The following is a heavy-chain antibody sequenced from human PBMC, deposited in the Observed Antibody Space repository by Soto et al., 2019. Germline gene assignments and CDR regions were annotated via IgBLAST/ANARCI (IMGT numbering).Heavy chain of an antibody. CDR1: GFTFSYYS. D-gene: IGHD2-2*01. CDR3: AKDSKSVSVSAARVYGMDV. V-gene: IGHV3-21*04. CDR2: ISGSSTYI. J-gene: IGHJ6*02. Sequence: EVQLVESGGGLVKPGESLRVSCAASGFTFSYYSLHWVRQAPGKGLEWVSSISGSSTYIYYADRVKGRFTISRDNAKNSLYLRMDSLRAEDTAVYYCAKDSKSVSVSAARVYGMDVWGQGTTVTVSS.